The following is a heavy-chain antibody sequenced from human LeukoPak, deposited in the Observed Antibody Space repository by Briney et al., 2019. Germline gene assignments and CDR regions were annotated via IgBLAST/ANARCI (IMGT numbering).Heavy chain of an antibody. CDR1: GYTFTGYY. D-gene: IGHD2-15*01. CDR2: INPNSGGT. CDR3: ARGASGDSATPFAVY. V-gene: IGHV1-2*02. J-gene: IGHJ4*02. Sequence: ASVKASCKASGYTFTGYYMHWVRQAPGQGLEWMGWINPNSGGTNYAQKFQGRVTMTRDTSISTAYMELSRLRSDDTAVYYCARGASGDSATPFAVYGGQGTLVTVS.